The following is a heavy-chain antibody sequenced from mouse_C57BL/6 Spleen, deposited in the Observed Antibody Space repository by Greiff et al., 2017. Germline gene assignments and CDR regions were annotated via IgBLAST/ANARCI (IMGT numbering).Heavy chain of an antibody. V-gene: IGHV1-7*01. Sequence: QVQLKESGAELAKPGASVKLSCKASGYTFTSYWMHWVKQRPGQGLEWIGYINPSSGYTKYNQKFKDKATLTADKSSSTAYMQLSSLTYEDSAVYYCARGDGSSVYYFDYWSQGTTLTVSS. CDR1: GYTFTSYW. CDR2: INPSSGYT. J-gene: IGHJ2*01. CDR3: ARGDGSSVYYFDY. D-gene: IGHD1-1*01.